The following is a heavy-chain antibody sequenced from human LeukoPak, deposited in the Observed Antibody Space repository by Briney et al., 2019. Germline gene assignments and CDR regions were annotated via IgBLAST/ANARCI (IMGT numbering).Heavy chain of an antibody. V-gene: IGHV4-34*01. Sequence: SETLSLTCAVYGGSFSDYYWSWIRQPPGKGLEWIGEINHSESTDYNPSLKSRVTISVDTSKNQFSLNLSSVTAADTAVYYCARHWATIFGVIIIPDAFDIWGQGTMVTVSS. CDR2: INHSEST. D-gene: IGHD3-3*01. CDR1: GGSFSDYY. J-gene: IGHJ3*02. CDR3: ARHWATIFGVIIIPDAFDI.